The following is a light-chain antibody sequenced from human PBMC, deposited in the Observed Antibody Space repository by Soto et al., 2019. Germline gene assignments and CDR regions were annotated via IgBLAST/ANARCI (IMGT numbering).Light chain of an antibody. CDR1: SGDIGAFNY. CDR2: EVD. J-gene: IGLJ3*02. Sequence: QSALTQPASVSGSLGQSITISCTGTSGDIGAFNYVSWYQQHPGKAPKLIIYEVDNRPSGVSNRFSGSKSGNTASLTISALQAEDEADYHCSSYTGGSTYWVFGGGTKLTVL. V-gene: IGLV2-14*01. CDR3: SSYTGGSTYWV.